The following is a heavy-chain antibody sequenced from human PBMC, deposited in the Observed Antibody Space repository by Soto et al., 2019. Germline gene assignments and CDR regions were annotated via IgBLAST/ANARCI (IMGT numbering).Heavy chain of an antibody. V-gene: IGHV3-11*01. CDR1: GFTFSDYY. CDR2: ISSSGSTI. J-gene: IGHJ5*02. Sequence: QVQLVESGGGLVKPGVSLRLSCAASGFTFSDYYVSWIRQAPGKGLEWVSYISSSGSTIYYADSVKGRFTISRDNAKNSLYLQMNSRRAEDPAVYYCARQVVVVVAATPAAGWFDPWGQGTLVTVAS. D-gene: IGHD2-15*01. CDR3: ARQVVVVVAATPAAGWFDP.